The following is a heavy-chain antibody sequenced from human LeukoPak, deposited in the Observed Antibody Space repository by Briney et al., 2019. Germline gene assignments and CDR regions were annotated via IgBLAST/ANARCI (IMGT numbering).Heavy chain of an antibody. CDR1: GGSISSYY. CDR3: ARDMGGFDY. Sequence: PSETLSLTCTVSGGSISSYYWSWIRQPPGKGLEWIGYTHYSGSTSYNPSLKSRVTISVDTSKNQFSPKLTSVTAADTAVYYCARDMGGFDYWGQGTLVTVSS. V-gene: IGHV4-59*01. J-gene: IGHJ4*02. D-gene: IGHD3-16*01. CDR2: THYSGST.